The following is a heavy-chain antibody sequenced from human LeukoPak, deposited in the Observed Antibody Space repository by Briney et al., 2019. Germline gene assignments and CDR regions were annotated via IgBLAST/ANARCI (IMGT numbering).Heavy chain of an antibody. J-gene: IGHJ2*01. D-gene: IGHD2-2*01. CDR2: ISSSGSTI. Sequence: PGGSLRLSCAASGFTFGDHHMSWVRQAPGKGLEWISYISSSGSTIYYADSEEGRFTISRDNAKNSLYLQLNSLRAEDSAFYYCARDMAKSSNWIWYSDLWGRGTLVTVSS. CDR1: GFTFGDHH. V-gene: IGHV3-11*01. CDR3: ARDMAKSSNWIWYSDL.